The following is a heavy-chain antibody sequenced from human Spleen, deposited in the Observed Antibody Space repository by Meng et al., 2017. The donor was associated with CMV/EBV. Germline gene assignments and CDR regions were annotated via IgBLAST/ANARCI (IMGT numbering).Heavy chain of an antibody. D-gene: IGHD1-1*01. CDR3: VRDQLGLDY. Sequence: QVQVLQSAPGPVKPSQTLSLSCAISGDSLSNYIAAWNWIRQSPSRGLELLGRTYYRSKCYNDYAVSVKNRMTINPDTSNNQFSLQLNSVTPEDTAVYYCVRDQLGLDYWGQGTLVTVSS. J-gene: IGHJ4*02. CDR2: TYYRSKCYN. CDR1: GDSLSNYIAA. V-gene: IGHV6-1*01.